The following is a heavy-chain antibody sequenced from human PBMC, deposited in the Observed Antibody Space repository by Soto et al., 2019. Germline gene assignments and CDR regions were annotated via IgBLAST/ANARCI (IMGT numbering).Heavy chain of an antibody. CDR3: ASPYCSGGSCYHTEYFQH. CDR1: GFTFSTYV. V-gene: IGHV3-30-3*01. CDR2: ISYDSSNE. Sequence: QVHLVESGGGVVQPGRSLRLSCGASGFTFSTYVMHWVRQAPDKGLEWVAVISYDSSNEFYADSVKGRFTISRDNCKNTLYLQMNNLRPDDTAVYYCASPYCSGGSCYHTEYFQHWGQGTLVTVSS. D-gene: IGHD2-15*01. J-gene: IGHJ1*01.